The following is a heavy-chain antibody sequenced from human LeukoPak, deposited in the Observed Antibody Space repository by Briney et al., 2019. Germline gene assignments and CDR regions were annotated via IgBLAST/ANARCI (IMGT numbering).Heavy chain of an antibody. CDR2: SNAYSGNT. CDR3: VFGECSSTSCYPRRDC. V-gene: IGHV1-18*01. CDR1: GYRFTTYG. Sequence: GASVKVSCKASGYRFTTYGISWVRQAPGQGLEWVGWSNAYSGNTDYTENLQGRVTMATDTSTATAYMELRSLRSDDTAVYYCVFGECSSTSCYPRRDCWGQGTLVTVSS. J-gene: IGHJ4*02. D-gene: IGHD2-2*01.